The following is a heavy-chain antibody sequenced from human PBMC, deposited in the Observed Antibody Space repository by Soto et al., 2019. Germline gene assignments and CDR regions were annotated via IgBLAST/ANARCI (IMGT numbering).Heavy chain of an antibody. Sequence: GGSLRLSCAGSGVTVNMYWRHWVRQVPGKGPVWVARIYNDGTYADYADSVKGRFTISRDNAKDTLYLQMNDLRAEDSALYHCTRGPRATSAGTSAHWGQGTLVTVSS. CDR2: IYNDGTYA. D-gene: IGHD6-13*01. V-gene: IGHV3-74*01. CDR1: GVTVNMYW. J-gene: IGHJ4*02. CDR3: TRGPRATSAGTSAH.